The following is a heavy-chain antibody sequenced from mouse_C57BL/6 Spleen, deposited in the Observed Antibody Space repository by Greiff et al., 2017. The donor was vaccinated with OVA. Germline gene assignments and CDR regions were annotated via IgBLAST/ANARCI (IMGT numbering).Heavy chain of an antibody. CDR3: ARYDYEDYAMDY. CDR1: GFSLTSYG. Sequence: VKLMESGPGLVQPSQSLSITCTVSGFSLTSYGVHWVRQPPGKGLEWLGVIWSGGSTDYNAAFISRLSISKDNSKSQVFFKMNSLQADDTAIYYCARYDYEDYAMDYWGQGTSVTVSS. D-gene: IGHD2-4*01. V-gene: IGHV2-4*01. J-gene: IGHJ4*01. CDR2: IWSGGST.